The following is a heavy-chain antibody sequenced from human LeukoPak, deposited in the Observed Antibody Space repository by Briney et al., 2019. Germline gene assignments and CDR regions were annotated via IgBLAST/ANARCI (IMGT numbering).Heavy chain of an antibody. V-gene: IGHV1-8*03. CDR2: MNPNGGNT. J-gene: IGHJ4*02. CDR1: GYTFTSYD. CDR3: ARGRRGSSSYDY. D-gene: IGHD6-13*01. Sequence: GASVKVSCKASGYTFTSYDINWVRQATGQGLEWMGWMNPNGGNTGYAQKFQGRVTITRNTSISTAHMELSSLRSEDTAVYYCARGRRGSSSYDYWGQGTLVTVSS.